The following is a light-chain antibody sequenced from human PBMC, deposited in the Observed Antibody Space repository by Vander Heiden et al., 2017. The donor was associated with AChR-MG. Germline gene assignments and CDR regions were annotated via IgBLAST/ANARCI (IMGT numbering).Light chain of an antibody. CDR1: ENISNY. V-gene: IGKV1-33*01. J-gene: IGKJ5*01. CDR3: QQDDNPIT. Sequence: DIQLTQSPSSLSASVGDRVTITCQASENISNYLNWYQQKPGKAPKFLIYDASTWETDDPSRCSGSGSGTDFTLTIISRQPEDIATYYGQQDDNPITFGQGTRLDIK. CDR2: DAS.